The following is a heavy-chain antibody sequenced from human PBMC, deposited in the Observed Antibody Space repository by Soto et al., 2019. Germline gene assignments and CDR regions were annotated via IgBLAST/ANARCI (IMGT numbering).Heavy chain of an antibody. CDR2: ISGSGGST. CDR3: AKAPPGGLLYYYMDV. D-gene: IGHD1-26*01. CDR1: GFTFSSYA. Sequence: PGESLKISCAASGFTFSSYAMSWVRQAPGKGLEWVSAISGSGGSTYYADSVKGRFTISRDNSKNTLYLQMNSLRAEDTAVYYCAKAPPGGLLYYYMDVWGKGTTVTVSS. J-gene: IGHJ6*03. V-gene: IGHV3-23*01.